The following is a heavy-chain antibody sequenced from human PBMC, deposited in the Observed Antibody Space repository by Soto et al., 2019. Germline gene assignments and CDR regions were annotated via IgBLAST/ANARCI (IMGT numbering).Heavy chain of an antibody. D-gene: IGHD2-15*01. Sequence: PSETLSLTCTVSGGSISSSSYYWGWIRQPPGKGLEWIGSIYYSGSTYYNPSLKSRVTISVDTSKNQFSLKLSSVTAADTAVYYCARELGCSGGSCYVPSVYYYYGMDVWGQGTTVTVSS. CDR1: GGSISSSSYY. J-gene: IGHJ6*02. CDR3: ARELGCSGGSCYVPSVYYYYGMDV. CDR2: IYYSGST. V-gene: IGHV4-39*07.